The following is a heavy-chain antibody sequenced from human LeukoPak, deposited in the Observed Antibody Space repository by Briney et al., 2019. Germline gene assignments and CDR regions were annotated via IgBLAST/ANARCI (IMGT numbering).Heavy chain of an antibody. J-gene: IGHJ4*02. CDR1: GDTFSSHT. CDR2: IIPIFGTR. V-gene: IGHV1-69*13. Sequence: GASVKVSCKASGDTFSSHTISWVRQPPGQGLEWRGGIIPIFGTRNYAQELQGRVTITADESTSTAYLELNSRSSEDTAIYYCASSTYYDILTGYSLDYWGQGTLVTLSS. D-gene: IGHD3-9*01. CDR3: ASSTYYDILTGYSLDY.